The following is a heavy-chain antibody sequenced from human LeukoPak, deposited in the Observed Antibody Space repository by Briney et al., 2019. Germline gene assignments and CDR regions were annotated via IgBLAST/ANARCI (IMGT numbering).Heavy chain of an antibody. CDR1: GFTFTTYE. CDR2: ISPSGTSI. V-gene: IGHV3-48*03. CDR3: ARNPTDSNYYYCYYMDV. D-gene: IGHD4-11*01. J-gene: IGHJ6*03. Sequence: GGSLRLSCVASGFTFTTYEMNWVRQAPGKGLEWISHISPSGTSIFYADSVMGRFSISRDNAKKSPYLQMNSLRAEDTAVYYCARNPTDSNYYYCYYMDVWGKGTAVTVSS.